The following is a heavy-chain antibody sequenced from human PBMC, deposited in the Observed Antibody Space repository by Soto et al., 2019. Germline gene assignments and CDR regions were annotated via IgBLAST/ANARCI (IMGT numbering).Heavy chain of an antibody. D-gene: IGHD4-4*01. CDR1: GFTFSSYA. CDR2: ISYDGSNK. CDR3: ARAEHTVIDY. V-gene: IGHV3-30-3*01. Sequence: QVQLVESGGGVVQPGRSLRLSCAASGFTFSSYAMHWVRQAPGKGLEWVAVISYDGSNKYYADSVKGRFTISRDNSKNMLYLQMNSLRAEDTAVYYCARAEHTVIDYWGQGTLVTVSS. J-gene: IGHJ4*02.